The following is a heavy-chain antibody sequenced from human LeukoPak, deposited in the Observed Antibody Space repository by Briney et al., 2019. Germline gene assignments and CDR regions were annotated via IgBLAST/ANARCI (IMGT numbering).Heavy chain of an antibody. V-gene: IGHV1-69*13. CDR1: GGTFSSYA. D-gene: IGHD3-10*01. Sequence: GASVKVSCKASGGTFSSYAISWVRQAPGQGLEWMGGIIPIFGTANYAQKFQGRVTITADESTSTAYMELSSLRSEDTAVYYCAKGSGSPLLYYYYMDVWGKGTTVTISS. CDR3: AKGSGSPLLYYYYMDV. CDR2: IIPIFGTA. J-gene: IGHJ6*03.